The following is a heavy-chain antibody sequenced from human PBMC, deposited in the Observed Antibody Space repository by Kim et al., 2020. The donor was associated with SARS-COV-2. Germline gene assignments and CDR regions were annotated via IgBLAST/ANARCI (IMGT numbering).Heavy chain of an antibody. CDR1: GFTFSSYH. J-gene: IGHJ5*02. CDR3: GGKLRSPES. D-gene: IGHD3-3*01. V-gene: IGHV3-48*03. CDR2: IRHNGSTK. Sequence: GGSLRLSCAVSGFTFSSYHMHWVRQTPGKGLVWVSCIRHNGSTKYYADAMKRRFTISSVTTKKSLLLLMSSRAEEAAVDFVGGKLRSPESWGLGTLVTVS.